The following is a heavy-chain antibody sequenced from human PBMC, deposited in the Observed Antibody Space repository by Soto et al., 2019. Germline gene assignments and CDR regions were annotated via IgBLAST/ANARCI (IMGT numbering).Heavy chain of an antibody. CDR1: GGSISSYY. CDR2: FYYSEST. V-gene: IGHV4-59*01. CDR3: ARGRIKQYYYYYMDV. J-gene: IGHJ6*03. Sequence: PSETLSLTCTVSGGSISSYYWSWIRQPPGKGLEWIGYFYYSESTNYNPSLKSRVTISVDTSKNQFSLKLSSVTAADTAVYYCARGRIKQYYYYYMDVWGKVTTVTVSS.